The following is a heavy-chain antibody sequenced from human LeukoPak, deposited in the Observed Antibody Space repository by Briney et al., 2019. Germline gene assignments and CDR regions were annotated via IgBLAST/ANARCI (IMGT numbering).Heavy chain of an antibody. J-gene: IGHJ6*03. CDR2: ISSSSSYI. Sequence: GGSLRLSCAASGFTFSSYSMNWVRQAPGKGLELVSSISSSSSYIYYADSVKGRFTISRDNAKNSLYLQMNSLRAEDTAVYYCAREGSGNYYYMDVWGKGTTVTVSS. D-gene: IGHD3-10*01. V-gene: IGHV3-21*01. CDR1: GFTFSSYS. CDR3: AREGSGNYYYMDV.